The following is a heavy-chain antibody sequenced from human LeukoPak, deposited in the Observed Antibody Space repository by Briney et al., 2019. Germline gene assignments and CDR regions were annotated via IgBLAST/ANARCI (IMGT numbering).Heavy chain of an antibody. J-gene: IGHJ4*02. Sequence: GGSLRLPCAASGFTVSSNYMSWVRQAPGKGLEWVSVIYSGGRTNYTDSVKGRFTISRDNTKNTLYLQMNNLRAEDTAVYYCARGLNYGSGSTLEGFWGQGTLVTVYS. CDR3: ARGLNYGSGSTLEGF. V-gene: IGHV3-53*01. CDR2: IYSGGRT. D-gene: IGHD3-10*01. CDR1: GFTVSSNY.